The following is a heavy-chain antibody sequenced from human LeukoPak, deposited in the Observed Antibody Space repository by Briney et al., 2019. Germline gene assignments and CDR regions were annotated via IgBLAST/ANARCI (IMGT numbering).Heavy chain of an antibody. J-gene: IGHJ4*02. D-gene: IGHD5-12*01. Sequence: GGSLRLSCAASGFTLSSYGMNWVRQAPGKGLEWVSATSGSGSSPNYSDSVKGRFTISRDNSKNTLYLQMNSLRAEDTAVYYCAKTTGGNAYDYIDYWGQGTLVTVSS. V-gene: IGHV3-23*01. CDR1: GFTLSSYG. CDR3: AKTTGGNAYDYIDY. CDR2: TSGSGSSP.